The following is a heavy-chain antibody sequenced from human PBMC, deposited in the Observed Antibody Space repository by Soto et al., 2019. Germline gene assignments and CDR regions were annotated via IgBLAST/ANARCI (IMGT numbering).Heavy chain of an antibody. D-gene: IGHD6-13*01. CDR2: MNPNSGNT. CDR1: GYTFTSYD. Sequence: QVQLVQSGAEVKKPGASVKVSCKASGYTFTSYDINWVRQATGQGLEWMGWMNPNSGNTGYAQKFPGRDTRTRPTSISTAYMGLSSLRSADTAVYYCATGGRGQQLALAYWGQGTLVTVSS. CDR3: ATGGRGQQLALAY. J-gene: IGHJ4*02. V-gene: IGHV1-8*01.